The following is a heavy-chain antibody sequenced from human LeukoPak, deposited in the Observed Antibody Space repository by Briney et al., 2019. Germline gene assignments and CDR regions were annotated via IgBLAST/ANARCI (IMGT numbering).Heavy chain of an antibody. CDR2: IYYGGSS. Sequence: SETLSLTCTVSGDSIGSSSYFWDWIRQPPGKGLEWIGSIYYGGSSYYNPSLRSRVTISVDTSKNQFSLKLSSVTAADTAVYYCARHRSGTYYRFDYWGQGTLVTVSS. D-gene: IGHD1-26*01. CDR3: ARHRSGTYYRFDY. V-gene: IGHV4-39*01. CDR1: GDSIGSSSYF. J-gene: IGHJ4*02.